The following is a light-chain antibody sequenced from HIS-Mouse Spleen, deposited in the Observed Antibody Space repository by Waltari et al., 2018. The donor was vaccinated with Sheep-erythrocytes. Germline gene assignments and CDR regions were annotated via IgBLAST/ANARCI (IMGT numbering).Light chain of an antibody. CDR3: QQSYSFPIT. Sequence: DIQMTQSPSSLSASVGDRVTITCRASQSISSYLNWYQQKPGKAPKLLIYAAASLQSGGPSMFSGSGSGTDFTLTISSRRPEDFATYYCQQSYSFPITVGQGTRLEIK. J-gene: IGKJ5*01. CDR1: QSISSY. CDR2: AAA. V-gene: IGKV1-39*01.